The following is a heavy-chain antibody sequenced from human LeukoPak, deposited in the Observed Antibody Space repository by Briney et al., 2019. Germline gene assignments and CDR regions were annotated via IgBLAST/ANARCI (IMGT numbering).Heavy chain of an antibody. D-gene: IGHD6-13*01. CDR2: VYPSGST. V-gene: IGHV4-4*07. CDR3: ARVPSTATGISWFDP. CDR1: GGSISSSY. J-gene: IGHJ5*02. Sequence: SETLSLTCTVSGGSISSSYWSWIRQPAGKGLEWIGRVYPSGSTYYNPSLKSRVTMPVDTSKNQFSLILSSVTAADTAVYYCARVPSTATGISWFDPWGQGTLVTVSS.